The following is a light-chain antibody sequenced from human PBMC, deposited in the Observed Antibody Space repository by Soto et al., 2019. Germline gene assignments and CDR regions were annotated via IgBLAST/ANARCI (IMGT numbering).Light chain of an antibody. CDR1: SGHSSYI. Sequence: QPVLTQSSSASASLGSSVKLTFTLSSGHSSYIIAWHQQQPGKAPRYLMKLEGSGSYNKGSGVPDLFSGSSSGADLYLTISNLQFEDEADYYCETWDSNTRVFGGGTKLTVL. CDR2: LEGSGSY. V-gene: IGLV4-60*02. J-gene: IGLJ3*02. CDR3: ETWDSNTRV.